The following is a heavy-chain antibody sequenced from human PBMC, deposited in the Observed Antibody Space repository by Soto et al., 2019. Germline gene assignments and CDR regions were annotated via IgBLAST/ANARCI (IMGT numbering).Heavy chain of an antibody. V-gene: IGHV3-23*01. CDR1: GFTFTNYA. CDR3: AKHYYGPEH. CDR2: ISGSSGNT. J-gene: IGHJ4*02. Sequence: EVQLLESGGGLVQPGGSLRLSCAASGFTFTNYAMTWVRQAPGKGLEWVSRISGSSGNTYYSDSVKGRFSVSRDSSKNTLYLQMSSLRAEDKAVYYCAKHYYGPEHWGQGTLVTVSS. D-gene: IGHD3-10*01.